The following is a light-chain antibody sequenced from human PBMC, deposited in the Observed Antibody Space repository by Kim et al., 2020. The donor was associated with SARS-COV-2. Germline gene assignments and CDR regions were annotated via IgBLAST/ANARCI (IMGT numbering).Light chain of an antibody. Sequence: SGGDRVTITCRASQCISGCLAWYQQKPGKAPTLLIYAASSLESGVPSRFSGSGSGTEFTLTINSLQSDDFATYYCQQYNLFPYTFGQGTKLEI. CDR2: AAS. CDR3: QQYNLFPYT. V-gene: IGKV1-5*01. J-gene: IGKJ2*01. CDR1: QCISGC.